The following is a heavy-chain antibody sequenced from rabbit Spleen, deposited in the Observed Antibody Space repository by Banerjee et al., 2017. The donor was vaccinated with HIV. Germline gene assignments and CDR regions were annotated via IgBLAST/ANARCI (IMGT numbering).Heavy chain of an antibody. CDR2: IDGSNDNT. CDR3: ARFYAGYGDFGYAAM. CDR1: GLDFSSSYY. Sequence: QSLEESGGDLVKPGASLTLTCTASGLDFSSSYYICWVRQAPGKGMEWIGCIDGSNDNTYYASWAKGRFTISKTSSTTVTLQMTSLTAADTATYFCARFYAGYGDFGYAAMWGPGTLVT. V-gene: IGHV1S40*01. J-gene: IGHJ4*01. D-gene: IGHD7-1*01.